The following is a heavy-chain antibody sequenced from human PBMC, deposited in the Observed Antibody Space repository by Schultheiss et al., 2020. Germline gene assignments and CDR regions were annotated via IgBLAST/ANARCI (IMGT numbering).Heavy chain of an antibody. D-gene: IGHD3-9*01. CDR3: ARTRYDILTGYPPYNWFDP. V-gene: IGHV4-59*01. CDR2: IYYSGST. CDR1: GGSISSYY. Sequence: SETLSLTCTVSGGSISSYYWSWIRQPPGKGLEWIGYIYYSGSTNYNPSLKSQVTISVDTSKNQFSLKLSSVTAADTAVYYCARTRYDILTGYPPYNWFDPWGQGTLVTVSS. J-gene: IGHJ5*02.